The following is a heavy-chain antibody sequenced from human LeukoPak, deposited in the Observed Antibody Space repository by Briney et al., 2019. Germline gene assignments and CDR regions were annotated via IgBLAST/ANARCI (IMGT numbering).Heavy chain of an antibody. D-gene: IGHD6-19*01. V-gene: IGHV3-23*01. J-gene: IGHJ4*01. Sequence: GGSLRLSCKASGLTFSTYAMRWLRQAPGKGLQWVSLIVGSGGSTYYADSVKGRFTISRDNSKNTLYLQMNSLRAEDTAVYYCARGYSSGWYGCPFDYWGYGTLVTVSS. CDR3: ARGYSSGWYGCPFDY. CDR2: IVGSGGST. CDR1: GLTFSTYA.